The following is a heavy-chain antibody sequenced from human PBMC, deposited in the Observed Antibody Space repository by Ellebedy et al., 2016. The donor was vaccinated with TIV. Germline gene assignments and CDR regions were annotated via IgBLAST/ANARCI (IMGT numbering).Heavy chain of an antibody. D-gene: IGHD6-19*01. CDR1: GFTFSSYA. V-gene: IGHV3-23*01. CDR3: AKQQWLDN. J-gene: IGHJ4*02. CDR2: ISGSGDYT. Sequence: GESLKISCAASGFTFSSYAMKWVRQAPGKGLEWVSVISGSGDYTNYADSVKGRFTISRDNSKSTLYLQMNSLIAEDTAVYYCAKQQWLDNWGQGTLVTVSS.